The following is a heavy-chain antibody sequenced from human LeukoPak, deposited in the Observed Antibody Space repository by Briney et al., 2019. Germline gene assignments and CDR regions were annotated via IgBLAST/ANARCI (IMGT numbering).Heavy chain of an antibody. D-gene: IGHD2-2*02. J-gene: IGHJ6*02. Sequence: GASVKVSCKASGGTFSSYAISWVRQAPGQGLEWMGRIIPIFGIANYAQKFQGRVTITADKSTSTAYMELSSLRSEDTAVYYCARRYCSSTSCYMYYYYGMDVWGQGTTVSVSS. CDR3: ARRYCSSTSCYMYYYYGMDV. CDR1: GGTFSSYA. CDR2: IIPIFGIA. V-gene: IGHV1-69*04.